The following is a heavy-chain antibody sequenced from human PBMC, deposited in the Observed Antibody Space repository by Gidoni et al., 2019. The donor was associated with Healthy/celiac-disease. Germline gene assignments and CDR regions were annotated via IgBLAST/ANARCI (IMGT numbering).Heavy chain of an antibody. J-gene: IGHJ4*02. D-gene: IGHD4-17*01. CDR3: AKVNYGGNSGNY. Sequence: QVQLVESGGGVVQPGGSLRLSCAAAGFTFSSYGMHWVRQAPGKGLEGVAFIRYDGSNKYYADSVKGRFTISRDNSKNTLYLQMNSLRAEDTAVYYCAKVNYGGNSGNYWGQGTLVTVSS. CDR2: IRYDGSNK. CDR1: GFTFSSYG. V-gene: IGHV3-30*02.